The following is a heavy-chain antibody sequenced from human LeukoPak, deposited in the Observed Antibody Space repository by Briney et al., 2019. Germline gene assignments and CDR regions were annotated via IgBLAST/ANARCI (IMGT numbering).Heavy chain of an antibody. CDR2: INPNSGGT. V-gene: IGHV1-2*02. CDR1: GYTFTGYY. CDR3: ARSGSSISDPNDDAFDI. Sequence: ASVKVSCKASGYTFTGYYMHWVRQAPGQGLEWMGWINPNSGGTNYAQKFQGRVTMTRDTSISTAYMELSRLRSDDTAVYYCARSGSSISDPNDDAFDIWGQGTMVTVSS. J-gene: IGHJ3*02. D-gene: IGHD3-10*01.